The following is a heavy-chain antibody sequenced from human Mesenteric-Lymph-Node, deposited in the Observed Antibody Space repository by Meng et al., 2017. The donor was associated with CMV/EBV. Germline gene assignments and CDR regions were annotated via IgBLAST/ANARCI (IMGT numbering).Heavy chain of an antibody. CDR3: ARDNWNWGGFDY. D-gene: IGHD1-7*01. V-gene: IGHV3-7*01. Sequence: GGSLRLSCAASGFTFRSFWMTWVRQAPGKGLEWVANINQDGSEKYYMDSVMGRFTISRDNAKNSVYLQMNSLRAEDTAVYYCARDNWNWGGFDYWGQGTPVTVSS. CDR2: INQDGSEK. CDR1: GFTFRSFW. J-gene: IGHJ4*02.